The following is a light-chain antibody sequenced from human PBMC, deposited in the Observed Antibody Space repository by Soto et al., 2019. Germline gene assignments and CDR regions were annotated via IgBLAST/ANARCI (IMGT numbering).Light chain of an antibody. Sequence: QTVVTQPPPVSGAPGQRVTISCTGSSSNIGAGYDVHWYQQLPGTAPKLLIYGNSNRPSGVPDRFSGSKSGTSASLAITGLQAEDEADYYCQSYDSSLSGWVFGGGTKLTVL. CDR3: QSYDSSLSGWV. CDR2: GNS. V-gene: IGLV1-40*01. J-gene: IGLJ3*02. CDR1: SSNIGAGYD.